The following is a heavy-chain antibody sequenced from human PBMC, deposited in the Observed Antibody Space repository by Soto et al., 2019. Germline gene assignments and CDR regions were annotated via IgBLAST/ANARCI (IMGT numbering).Heavy chain of an antibody. D-gene: IGHD3-10*01. CDR1: GFTFISYS. V-gene: IGHV3-21*01. CDR3: AREMRPGSGVPWFDP. Sequence: GGSLRLSCAASGFTFISYSMNWVRQAPGKGLEWVSSISSSSSYIYYADSVKGRFTISRDNAKNSLYLQMNSLRAEDTAVYYCAREMRPGSGVPWFDPWGQGTLVTVSS. J-gene: IGHJ5*02. CDR2: ISSSSSYI.